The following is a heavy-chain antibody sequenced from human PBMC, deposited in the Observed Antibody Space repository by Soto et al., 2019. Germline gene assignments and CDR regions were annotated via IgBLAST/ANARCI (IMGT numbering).Heavy chain of an antibody. D-gene: IGHD3-3*01. V-gene: IGHV4-4*07. CDR3: ARGGQDFWSGPFDY. CDR2: IDNSGST. CDR1: GGSISNYF. J-gene: IGHJ4*02. Sequence: SETLSLTCTVSGGSISNYFCNWIRQPAGKGLEWIGRIDNSGSTNYNPSLESRITMSADTSRNQFSLKLNSVTAADTAVYYCARGGQDFWSGPFDYWGQGALVTVSS.